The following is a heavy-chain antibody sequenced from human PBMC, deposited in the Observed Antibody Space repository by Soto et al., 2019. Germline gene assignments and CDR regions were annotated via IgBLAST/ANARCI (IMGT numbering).Heavy chain of an antibody. J-gene: IGHJ6*02. CDR3: ARGGSYGINYYYYGMDV. Sequence: SETLSLTCTVSGGSISSGGYYWSWIRQHPGKGLEWIGYIYYSGSTYYNPSLKSRVTISVDTSKNQFSLKLSSVTAADTAVYYCARGGSYGINYYYYGMDVWGQGTTVTVSS. CDR2: IYYSGST. D-gene: IGHD1-26*01. V-gene: IGHV4-31*03. CDR1: GGSISSGGYY.